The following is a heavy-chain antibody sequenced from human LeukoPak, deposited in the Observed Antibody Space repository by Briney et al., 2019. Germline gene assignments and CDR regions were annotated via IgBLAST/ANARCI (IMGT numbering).Heavy chain of an antibody. J-gene: IGHJ4*02. D-gene: IGHD1-1*01. CDR2: ISDSGSTI. V-gene: IGHV3-48*04. CDR1: GFTFSAYT. CDR3: ARGTAVSDY. Sequence: PGGSLRLSCAASGFTFSAYTLNWVRQAPGKGLEWVSYISDSGSTIYYADSVKGRFTISRDNAKNSLYLQMNSLRVEDTAVYYCARGTAVSDYWGQGTLVTVSS.